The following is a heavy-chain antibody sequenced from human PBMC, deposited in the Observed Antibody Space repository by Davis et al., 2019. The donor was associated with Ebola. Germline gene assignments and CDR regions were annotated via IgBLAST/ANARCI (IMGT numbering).Heavy chain of an antibody. CDR2: INPSGGST. D-gene: IGHD1-14*01. CDR1: GGTFSSYA. J-gene: IGHJ4*02. Sequence: AASVKVSCKASGGTFSSYAISWVRQAPGQGLEWMGIINPSGGSTSYAQKFQGRVTMTRDTSTSTVYMELSSLRSEDTAVYYCARVYNWNHLAYFDYWGQGTLVTVSS. CDR3: ARVYNWNHLAYFDY. V-gene: IGHV1-46*01.